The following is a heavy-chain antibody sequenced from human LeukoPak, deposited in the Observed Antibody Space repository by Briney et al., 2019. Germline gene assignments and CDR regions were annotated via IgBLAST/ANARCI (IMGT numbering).Heavy chain of an antibody. V-gene: IGHV3-43*02. CDR3: AKDRSTCSGVSCYSAHFDY. Sequence: PGGSLRLSCAAPGFTFDDYAMHWVRQTPGRGLEWVSLITGDAVSTYYADSVKGRFTISRDNNKNSLFLQMNSLRTEDTALYYCAKDRSTCSGVSCYSAHFDYWGQGTLVTVSS. CDR2: ITGDAVST. D-gene: IGHD2-15*01. J-gene: IGHJ4*02. CDR1: GFTFDDYA.